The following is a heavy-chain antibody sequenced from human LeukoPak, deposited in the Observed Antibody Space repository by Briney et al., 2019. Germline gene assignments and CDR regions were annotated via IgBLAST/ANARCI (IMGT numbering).Heavy chain of an antibody. J-gene: IGHJ4*02. Sequence: SETLSLTCAVYGGSFSGYYWSWIRQPPGKGLEWIGEINHSRSTNYNPSLKSRVTISVDTSKNQFSLKLSSVTAADTAVYYCARATTYYDFWSGATETYYFDYWGQGTLVTVSS. V-gene: IGHV4-34*01. D-gene: IGHD3-3*01. CDR1: GGSFSGYY. CDR3: ARATTYYDFWSGATETYYFDY. CDR2: INHSRST.